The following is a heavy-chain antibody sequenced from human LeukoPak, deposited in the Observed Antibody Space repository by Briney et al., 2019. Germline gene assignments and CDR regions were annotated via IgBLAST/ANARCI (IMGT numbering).Heavy chain of an antibody. CDR3: ARGAQAGQWLFDY. D-gene: IGHD3-22*01. CDR2: IYYSGST. J-gene: IGHJ4*02. V-gene: IGHV4-59*11. CDR1: GGSISGHY. Sequence: SGTLSLTCTVSGGSISGHYWTWVRQPPEKGLEWIGFIYYSGSTNYNPTLKSRVTISVDTSKNQFSLRLSSVTAADTAVYYCARGAQAGQWLFDYWGQGTLVTVSS.